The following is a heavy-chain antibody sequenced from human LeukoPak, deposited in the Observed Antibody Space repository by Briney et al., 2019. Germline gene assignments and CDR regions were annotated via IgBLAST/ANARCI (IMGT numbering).Heavy chain of an antibody. CDR3: ARRLGERATGYFDY. D-gene: IGHD3-10*01. CDR2: IYYSGST. CDR1: GGSISSGSYY. J-gene: IGHJ4*02. V-gene: IGHV4-61*01. Sequence: SETLSLTCTVSGGSISSGSYYWSWIRQPPGKGLEWIGYIYYSGSTNYNPSLKSRVTISVDTSKNQFSLKLSSVTAADTAVYYCARRLGERATGYFDYWGQGTLVTVSS.